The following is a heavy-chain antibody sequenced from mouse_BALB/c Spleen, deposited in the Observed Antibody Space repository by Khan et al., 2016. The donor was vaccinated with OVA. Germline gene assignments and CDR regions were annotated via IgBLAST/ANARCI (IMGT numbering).Heavy chain of an antibody. CDR3: ARWFTY. CDR2: INYSGAT. J-gene: IGHJ3*01. V-gene: IGHV3-2*02. CDR1: GYSITSDYA. Sequence: EAQLQESGPGLVKPSQSLSLTCTVTGYSITSDYAWNWIRQFPGNKLEWMGYINYSGATSYLPSLKSRISITRDTSKNQFFLQLNSVTTEDSATYYCARWFTYWGQGTLVTVS.